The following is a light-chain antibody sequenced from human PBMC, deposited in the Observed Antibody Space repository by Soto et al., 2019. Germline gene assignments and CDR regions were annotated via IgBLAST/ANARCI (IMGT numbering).Light chain of an antibody. Sequence: QSALTQPPSASGSPGQSVTISCTGTSSDVDNYNYVSWYQQHPGKAPKLMIYEVIKRPSGVPDRFSGSKSGNTASLTVSGLQAEDEADYYCSSYAGSNNYVFGTGTKVTVL. CDR3: SSYAGSNNYV. CDR1: SSDVDNYNY. V-gene: IGLV2-8*01. CDR2: EVI. J-gene: IGLJ1*01.